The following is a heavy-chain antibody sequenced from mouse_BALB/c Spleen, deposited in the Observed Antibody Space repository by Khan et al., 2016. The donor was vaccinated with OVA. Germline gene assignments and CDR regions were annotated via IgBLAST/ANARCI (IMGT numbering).Heavy chain of an antibody. V-gene: IGHV2-6-4*01. CDR2: IWGGGGT. J-gene: IGHJ4*01. D-gene: IGHD2-14*01. CDR1: GFSLSRYN. Sequence: VQLQESGPGLVAPSQSLSITCTVSGFSLSRYNIHWVRQPPGKGLEWLGLIWGGGGTDYNSTLKIRLSISKANSKSQVFLKMNSLQTDDTTMYYCARAYYRYDGYYAMDYWGQGTSFTVSS. CDR3: ARAYYRYDGYYAMDY.